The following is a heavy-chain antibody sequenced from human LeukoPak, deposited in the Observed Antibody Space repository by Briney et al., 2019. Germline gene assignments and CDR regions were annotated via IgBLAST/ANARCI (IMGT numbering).Heavy chain of an antibody. J-gene: IGHJ5*02. CDR3: ARDGGFCSSTSCYPNWFDP. CDR1: GGSISSYY. Sequence: SETLSLTCTVSGGSISSYYWSWIRQPPGKGLEWIGYIYYSGSTNYSPSLKSRVTISVDTSKNQFSLKLSSVTAADTAVYYCARDGGFCSSTSCYPNWFDPWGQGTLVTVSS. V-gene: IGHV4-59*01. CDR2: IYYSGST. D-gene: IGHD2-2*01.